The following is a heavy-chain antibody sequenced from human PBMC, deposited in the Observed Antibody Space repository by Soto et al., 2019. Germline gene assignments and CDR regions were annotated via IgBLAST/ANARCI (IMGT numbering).Heavy chain of an antibody. Sequence: QVQLQESGPGLVKPSQTPSLTCTVSGGSISSGGYYWSWIRQRPGKGLELIGYVYYSGSTYYNPSLKSRVTISVATSKNQFSLKLSSVTAADTAVYYCAIGGRRYPGMDVWGQGTTVTVSS. CDR1: GGSISSGGYY. J-gene: IGHJ6*02. V-gene: IGHV4-31*03. CDR3: AIGGRRYPGMDV. D-gene: IGHD2-2*02. CDR2: VYYSGST.